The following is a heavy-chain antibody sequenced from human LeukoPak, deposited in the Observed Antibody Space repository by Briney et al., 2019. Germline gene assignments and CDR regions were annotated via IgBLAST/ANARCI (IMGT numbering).Heavy chain of an antibody. V-gene: IGHV3-30*18. J-gene: IGHJ4*02. D-gene: IGHD5-18*01. CDR2: ISYDGSNK. CDR3: AKGPPWIQLWFFDY. Sequence: GRSLRLSCAASGFAFSDYGIHWVRQAPGKGLEGVALISYDGSNKYYADSVKGRFTISRDNSKKTLYLQMNSLRPDDTAVYYCAKGPPWIQLWFFDYWGQGILVTVSS. CDR1: GFAFSDYG.